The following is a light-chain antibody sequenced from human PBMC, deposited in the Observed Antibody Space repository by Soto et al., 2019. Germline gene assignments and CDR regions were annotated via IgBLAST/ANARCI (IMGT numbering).Light chain of an antibody. J-gene: IGLJ2*01. CDR2: DVN. V-gene: IGLV2-8*01. Sequence: QSALTQPPSASGSPGQSVTISCTGTPSDVGGSNSVSWYHKHPGKAPNLMIYDVNKRPSGVPDRFSGSKSGNTASLTVSGLQAADESYYFCSSYAPSDVVFGGGTKLTVL. CDR1: PSDVGGSNS. CDR3: SSYAPSDVV.